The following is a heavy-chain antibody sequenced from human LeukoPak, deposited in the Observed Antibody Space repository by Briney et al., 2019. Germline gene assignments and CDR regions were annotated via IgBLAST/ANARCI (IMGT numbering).Heavy chain of an antibody. CDR3: ARGGPKGAFDI. D-gene: IGHD3/OR15-3a*01. V-gene: IGHV3-64*01. J-gene: IGHJ3*02. CDR2: ITSSGGST. CDR1: GFIFYSYA. Sequence: GGSLRLSCSASGFIFYSYAMHWVRQAPGRGLEYVAAITSSGGSTFHANSVKGRFTISRDNAKNSVYLQMDSLRAEDTAVYYCARGGPKGAFDIWGQGTMVTVSS.